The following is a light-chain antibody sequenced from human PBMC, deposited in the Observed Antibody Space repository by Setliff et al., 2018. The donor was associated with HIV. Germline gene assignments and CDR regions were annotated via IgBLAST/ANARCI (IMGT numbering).Light chain of an antibody. CDR1: SSDVGSYNL. CDR3: CSYAGSSTFV. Sequence: ALAQVASVSGAPGQSITISCTGTSSDVGSYNLGSWYQQHPGKAPKLMIYEVTKRPSGISHRFSGSKSCNTASLTISGLQAEDEAEYYCCSYAGSSTFVFGTGTKVTVL. CDR2: EVT. V-gene: IGLV2-23*02. J-gene: IGLJ1*01.